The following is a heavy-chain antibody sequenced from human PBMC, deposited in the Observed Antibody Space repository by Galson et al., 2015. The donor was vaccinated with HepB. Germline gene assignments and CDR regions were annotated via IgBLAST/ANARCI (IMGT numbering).Heavy chain of an antibody. CDR2: TYYRSKWYN. Sequence: CAISGDSVSSHSAAWNWIRQSPSRGLEWLGRTYYRSKWYNDYAVSVKSRITINPDTSKSQFSLQLNSVTPEDTAVYYCARTTVYSSGWYVLPHYFDYWGQGTLATVSS. J-gene: IGHJ4*02. D-gene: IGHD6-19*01. V-gene: IGHV6-1*01. CDR1: GDSVSSHSAA. CDR3: ARTTVYSSGWYVLPHYFDY.